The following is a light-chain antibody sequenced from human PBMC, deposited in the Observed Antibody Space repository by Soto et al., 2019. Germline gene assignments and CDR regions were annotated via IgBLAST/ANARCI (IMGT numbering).Light chain of an antibody. CDR1: SSNIGAGYD. J-gene: IGLJ1*01. CDR3: QSYDSSLSGYYV. Sequence: VVTQPPSVSGAPGQRVTISCTGSSSNIGAGYDVHWYQQLPGTAPKLLIYGNSNRPSGVPDRFSGSKSGTSASLAITGLQAEDDADYYCQSYDSSLSGYYVFGTGTKLTVL. V-gene: IGLV1-40*01. CDR2: GNS.